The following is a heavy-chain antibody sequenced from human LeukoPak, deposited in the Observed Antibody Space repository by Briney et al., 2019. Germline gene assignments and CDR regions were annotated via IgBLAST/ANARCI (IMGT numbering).Heavy chain of an antibody. D-gene: IGHD4-23*01. V-gene: IGHV4-39*01. J-gene: IGHJ2*01. Sequence: SETLSLTCTVSGGSVSSVTDYWRWIRQPPGRGLEGIGTIYYSGTTFYNPSLKSRVTISVDTSRNQFSLKLIPVTAADTALYYCARVPAILRVATPDLWGRGTLVTVSS. CDR2: IYYSGTT. CDR1: GGSVSSVTDY. CDR3: ARVPAILRVATPDL.